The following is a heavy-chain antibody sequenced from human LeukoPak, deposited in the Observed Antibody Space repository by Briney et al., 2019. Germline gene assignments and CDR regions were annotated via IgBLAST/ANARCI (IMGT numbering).Heavy chain of an antibody. Sequence: SDTLSLTCAVYGGSFSGYYWGWIRQPPGKGLEWIGEINHSGSTNYNPSLKSRVTISVDTSKNQFSLRLSSVAAADTAVYYCAGAAPYFDYWGQGTLVTVSS. J-gene: IGHJ4*02. CDR2: INHSGST. V-gene: IGHV4-34*01. CDR1: GGSFSGYY. CDR3: AGAAPYFDY.